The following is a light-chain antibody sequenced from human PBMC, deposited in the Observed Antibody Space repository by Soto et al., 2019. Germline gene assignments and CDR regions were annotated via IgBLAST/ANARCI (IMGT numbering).Light chain of an antibody. Sequence: QSAPTQPPSASGSPGQSVTISCTGTSSDVGNYNYVSWYQLYPGKAPKLMIYDVHKRPSGVPDRFSGSKSGNTASLTVSGLQADDEADYYCSSYAGSNNWVFGGGTKLTVL. CDR3: SSYAGSNNWV. CDR1: SSDVGNYNY. J-gene: IGLJ3*02. V-gene: IGLV2-8*01. CDR2: DVH.